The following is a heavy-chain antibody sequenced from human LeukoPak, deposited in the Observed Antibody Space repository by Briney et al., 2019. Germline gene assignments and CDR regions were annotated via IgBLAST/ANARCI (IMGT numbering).Heavy chain of an antibody. V-gene: IGHV4-34*01. D-gene: IGHD6-6*01. Sequence: PGGSLRLSCAASGFTFSSYAMSWVRQPPGKGLEWIGEINHSGSTNYNPSLKSRVTISVDTSKNQFSLKLSSVTAADTAVYYCASHLARIAARLGYYYYGMDVWGQGTTVTVSS. CDR2: INHSGST. J-gene: IGHJ6*02. CDR3: ASHLARIAARLGYYYYGMDV. CDR1: GFTFSSYA.